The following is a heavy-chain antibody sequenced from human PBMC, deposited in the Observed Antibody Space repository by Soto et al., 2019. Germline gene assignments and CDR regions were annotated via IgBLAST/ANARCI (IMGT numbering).Heavy chain of an antibody. J-gene: IGHJ6*02. CDR3: ARGPLGRLLWFGELLQNDYYYYGMDV. V-gene: IGHV3-74*01. D-gene: IGHD3-10*01. CDR2: INSDGSST. CDR1: GFTFSSYW. Sequence: PGGSLRLSCAASGFTFSSYWMHWVRQAPGKGLVWVSCINSDGSSTSYADSVKGRFTISRDNAKNTLYLQMNSLRAEDTAVYYCARGPLGRLLWFGELLQNDYYYYGMDVWGQGTTVTVSS.